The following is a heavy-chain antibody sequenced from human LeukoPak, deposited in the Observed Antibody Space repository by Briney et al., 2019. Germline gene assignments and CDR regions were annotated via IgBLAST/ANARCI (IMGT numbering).Heavy chain of an antibody. J-gene: IGHJ4*02. Sequence: PSETLSLTCTVSGGSISSSSYYWGWIRQPPGKGLEWIGSIYYSGSTYYNPSLKSRVTISVDTSKNQFSLKLSSVTAADTAVYCCARDIAVSRSSDYWGQGTLVTVSS. CDR3: ARDIAVSRSSDY. V-gene: IGHV4-39*07. CDR2: IYYSGST. CDR1: GGSISSSSYY. D-gene: IGHD6-19*01.